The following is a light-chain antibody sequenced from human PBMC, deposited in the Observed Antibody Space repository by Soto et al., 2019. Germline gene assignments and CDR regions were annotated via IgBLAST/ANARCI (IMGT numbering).Light chain of an antibody. V-gene: IGLV2-8*01. CDR1: SSDVGGYNY. CDR2: EVT. Sequence: QSALTQPPSASGSPGQSVSISCTGTSSDVGGYNYVSWYQQRPGKVPKVIIYEVTKRPSGVPDRFSGSKSGNTASLTVSGLQAEDAADYYCPSYDSGLSALVFGGGTKLTVL. CDR3: PSYDSGLSALV. J-gene: IGLJ2*01.